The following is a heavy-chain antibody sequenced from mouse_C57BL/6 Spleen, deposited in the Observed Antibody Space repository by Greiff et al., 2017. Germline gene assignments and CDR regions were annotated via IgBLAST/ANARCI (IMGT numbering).Heavy chain of an antibody. J-gene: IGHJ3*01. CDR2: IYPGSGNT. CDR1: GYSFTSYY. D-gene: IGHD2-4*01. Sequence: QVQLQQSGPELVKPGASVKISCKASGYSFTSYYIHWVKQRPGQGLEWIGWIYPGSGNTKYNEKFKGKATLTADTSSSTAYMQLSSLTSEDSAVYYCARSLIYYDYDTFAYWGQGTLVTVSA. V-gene: IGHV1-66*01. CDR3: ARSLIYYDYDTFAY.